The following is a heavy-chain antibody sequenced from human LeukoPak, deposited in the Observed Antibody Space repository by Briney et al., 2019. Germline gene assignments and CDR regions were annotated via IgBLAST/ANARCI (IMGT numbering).Heavy chain of an antibody. CDR1: GGSISSYY. CDR2: IYTSGST. Sequence: PSETLSLTCTVSGGSISSYYWSWIRQPAGKGLEWIGRIYTSGSTNYNPSLKSRVTMSVDTSKNQFSLKLSSVTAADTAVCYCARDQGSSSWYRWFDPWGQGTLVTVSS. J-gene: IGHJ5*02. CDR3: ARDQGSSSWYRWFDP. V-gene: IGHV4-4*07. D-gene: IGHD6-13*01.